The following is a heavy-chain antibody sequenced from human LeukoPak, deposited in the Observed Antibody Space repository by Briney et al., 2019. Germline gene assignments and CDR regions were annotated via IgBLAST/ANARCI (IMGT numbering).Heavy chain of an antibody. CDR2: ISSSSTSITYI. CDR1: GFTFSTYN. J-gene: IGHJ4*02. CDR3: ARDTTLYYDSSGSRHPSVPFDY. V-gene: IGHV3-21*01. Sequence: GGSLRLSCAASGFTFSTYNLNWVRQAPGKGLEWASYISSSSTSITYIYYADSVRGRFTISRDNAMNSLYLQMNSLRVEDTAVYYCARDTTLYYDSSGSRHPSVPFDYWGQGTLATVSS. D-gene: IGHD3-22*01.